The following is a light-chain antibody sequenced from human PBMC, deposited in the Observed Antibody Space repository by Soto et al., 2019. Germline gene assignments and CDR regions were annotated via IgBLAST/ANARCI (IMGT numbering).Light chain of an antibody. V-gene: IGKV2-28*01. Sequence: DIVLTQSPLSLPVTPGEPASISCRSSQSLLHRNGYNYLDWYLQKLGQSPQLLIYLGSNRASGVPDRFSGSGSGTDFTLKISSVEAEDVGIYYCMQALQTPLSFGGGTKV. CDR2: LGS. J-gene: IGKJ4*02. CDR1: QSLLHRNGYNY. CDR3: MQALQTPLS.